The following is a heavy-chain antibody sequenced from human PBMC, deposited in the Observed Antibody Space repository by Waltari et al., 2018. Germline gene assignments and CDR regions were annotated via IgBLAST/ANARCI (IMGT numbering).Heavy chain of an antibody. CDR2: RYSGGTS. D-gene: IGHD3-10*01. J-gene: IGHJ4*02. V-gene: IGHV3-53*01. CDR1: GFRVSTNF. Sequence: DVVLVESGGGLIQPWGSLKLCCYVSGFRVSTNFVRWVRQPPGKGLEWDYDRYSGGTSYSAHSVKDRFSISRDNSKNTLYHQMDNRRVDDTAVYLCATIGSTDGSHYLYHFASWGQGTLVTVSS. CDR3: ATIGSTDGSHYLYHFAS.